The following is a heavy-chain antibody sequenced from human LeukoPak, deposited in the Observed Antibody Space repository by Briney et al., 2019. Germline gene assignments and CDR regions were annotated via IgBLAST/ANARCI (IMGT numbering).Heavy chain of an antibody. J-gene: IGHJ4*02. CDR1: GFTFSSYS. D-gene: IGHD3-3*01. Sequence: GGSLRLSCAASGFTFSSYSMNWVRQAPGKGLEWVSSISSSSSYIYYADSVKGRFTISRDNAKNSLYLQMNSLRAEDTAVYYCARDRSDFWSGYHTSSYFDYWGQGTLVTVSS. V-gene: IGHV3-21*01. CDR2: ISSSSSYI. CDR3: ARDRSDFWSGYHTSSYFDY.